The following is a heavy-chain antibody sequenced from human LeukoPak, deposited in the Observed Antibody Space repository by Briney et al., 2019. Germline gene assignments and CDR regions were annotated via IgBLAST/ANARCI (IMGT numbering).Heavy chain of an antibody. CDR2: IYPGDSDT. D-gene: IGHD6-13*01. CDR3: ARTLGSSWYLDY. Sequence: GESLKISCKGSGYTFATYWIGWVRQMPGKGLEWMGFIYPGDSDTRYSPSFQGQVTISADKSISTAYLQWSSLKASDTAMYYGARTLGSSWYLDYWGQGTLVTVSS. CDR1: GYTFATYW. J-gene: IGHJ4*02. V-gene: IGHV5-51*01.